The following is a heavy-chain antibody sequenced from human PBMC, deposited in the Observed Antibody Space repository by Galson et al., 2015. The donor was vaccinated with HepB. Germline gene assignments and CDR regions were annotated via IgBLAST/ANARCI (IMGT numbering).Heavy chain of an antibody. CDR3: AKGRADPLYCSGGSCYSAEFGY. CDR2: ISGSGGST. J-gene: IGHJ4*02. CDR1: GFTFSSYA. Sequence: SLRLSCAASGFTFSSYAMSWVRQAPGKGLEWVSAISGSGGSTYYADSVKGRFTISRDNSKNTLYLQMNSLRAEDTAVYYCAKGRADPLYCSGGSCYSAEFGYWGQGTLVTVSS. V-gene: IGHV3-23*01. D-gene: IGHD2-15*01.